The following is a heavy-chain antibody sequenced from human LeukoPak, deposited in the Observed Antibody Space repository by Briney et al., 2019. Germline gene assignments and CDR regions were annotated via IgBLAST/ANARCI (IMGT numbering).Heavy chain of an antibody. Sequence: GRSLRLSCAASGFTFSSYAMSWVRQAPGKGLEWVANIKQDGSEKYYVDSVKGRFTISRDNAKNSLYLQMNSLRAEDTAVYYCAKVSAYYYASGFDSWGQGTLVTVSS. D-gene: IGHD3-10*01. CDR1: GFTFSSYA. J-gene: IGHJ4*02. CDR3: AKVSAYYYASGFDS. V-gene: IGHV3-7*01. CDR2: IKQDGSEK.